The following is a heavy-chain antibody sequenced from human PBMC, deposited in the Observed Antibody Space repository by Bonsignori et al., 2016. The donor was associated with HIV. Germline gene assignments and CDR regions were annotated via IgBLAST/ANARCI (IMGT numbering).Heavy chain of an antibody. Sequence: SETLSLTCDVSGYSISSGYYWAWIRQPPGKGLEWIGSISHRGSASYNSSLKSRITISLDTSKNQFSLKLTSVTAADTAVYYCARWSDYGDYWGQGTLVTVSS. CDR1: GYSISSGYY. J-gene: IGHJ4*02. V-gene: IGHV4-38-2*01. CDR2: ISHRGSA. CDR3: ARWSDYGDY.